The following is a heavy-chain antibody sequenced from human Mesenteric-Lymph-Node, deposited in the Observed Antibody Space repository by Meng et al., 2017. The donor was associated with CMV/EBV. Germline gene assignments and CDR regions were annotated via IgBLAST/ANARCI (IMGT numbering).Heavy chain of an antibody. Sequence: ASVKVSCKASGYTFTNYDINWVRQATGQGLEWMGWMSPNSGNTGYAQKFQGRVTMTWNTSISTAYMELSSLRSEDTAVYYCARPSNFWSGYSYFYGMDVWDQGTTVTVSS. J-gene: IGHJ6*02. CDR2: MSPNSGNT. CDR1: GYTFTNYD. CDR3: ARPSNFWSGYSYFYGMDV. D-gene: IGHD3-3*01. V-gene: IGHV1-8*01.